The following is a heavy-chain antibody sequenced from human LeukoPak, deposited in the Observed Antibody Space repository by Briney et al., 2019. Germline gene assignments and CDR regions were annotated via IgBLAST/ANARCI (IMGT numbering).Heavy chain of an antibody. J-gene: IGHJ4*02. CDR2: ITGSGTST. V-gene: IGHV3-23*01. CDR1: GFTFSAYA. CDR3: ARAGNLDS. Sequence: GGSLRLSCVASGFTFSAYAMSWVRQAPGKGLEWVSVITGSGTSTYHADSVKDRFTISRDNSNNTLYLQMNSLRGEDTAVYYCARAGNLDSWGQGTLVTVSP. D-gene: IGHD1-14*01.